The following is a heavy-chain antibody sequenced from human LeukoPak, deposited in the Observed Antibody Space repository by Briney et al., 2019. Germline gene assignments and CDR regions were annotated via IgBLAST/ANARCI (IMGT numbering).Heavy chain of an antibody. CDR1: GFTFSSYA. V-gene: IGHV3-23*01. Sequence: GGSLRLSCAASGFTFSSYAMSWVRQAPGKGLEWVSAISGSGGSTYYADFVKGRFTISRDNSKNTLYLQMNSLRAEDTAVYYCAKALRNDYVWGSYREYCFDYWGQGTLVTVSS. CDR3: AKALRNDYVWGSYREYCFDY. D-gene: IGHD3-16*02. J-gene: IGHJ4*02. CDR2: ISGSGGST.